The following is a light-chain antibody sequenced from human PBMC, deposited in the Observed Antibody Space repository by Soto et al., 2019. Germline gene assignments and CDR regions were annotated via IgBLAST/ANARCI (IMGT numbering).Light chain of an antibody. CDR1: SSDVGGYKY. CDR2: DVS. CDR3: TSYTSSNTLL. Sequence: QSVLTQPASVSGSPGQSITISCTGTSSDVGGYKYVSWYQQHPGKAPRLMIYDVSSRPSGVSNRFSGSKSGNTASLTISGLQAEDEADYFCTSYTSSNTLLFGGGTKLTV. J-gene: IGLJ2*01. V-gene: IGLV2-14*03.